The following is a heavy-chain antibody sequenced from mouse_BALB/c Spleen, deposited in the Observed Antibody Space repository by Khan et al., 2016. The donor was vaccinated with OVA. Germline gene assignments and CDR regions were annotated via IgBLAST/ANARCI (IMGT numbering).Heavy chain of an antibody. J-gene: IGHJ4*01. V-gene: IGHV9-4*02. CDR3: ARGGAAYYRNDGDAMDY. CDR2: INTHSGVP. D-gene: IGHD2-14*01. CDR1: GYTFTTAG. Sequence: QIQLVQSGPELKKPGETVRISCKASGYTFTTAGMQWVQKMPGKGLKWIGWINTHSGVPKYAEDFKGRFAFSLETSASTAYLQITNLKNEDTATYFCARGGAAYYRNDGDAMDYWGQGTSVTVSS.